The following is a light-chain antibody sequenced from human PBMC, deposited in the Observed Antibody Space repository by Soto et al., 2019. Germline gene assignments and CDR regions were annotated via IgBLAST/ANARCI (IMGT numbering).Light chain of an antibody. CDR3: QQRSNWPVT. CDR1: QSVSSY. Sequence: EIVLTQCPATLSLSPGERATLSCRASQSVSSYLAWYQQKNGQAPRLLIYDASNRATGIPARFSGSGYGTDFNLTISSLETEDFAVYYCQQRSNWPVTFGQGTRLEIK. J-gene: IGKJ5*01. CDR2: DAS. V-gene: IGKV3-11*01.